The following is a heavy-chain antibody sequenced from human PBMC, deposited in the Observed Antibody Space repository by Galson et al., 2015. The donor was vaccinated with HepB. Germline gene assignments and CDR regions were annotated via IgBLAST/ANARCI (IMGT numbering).Heavy chain of an antibody. CDR1: GYTFTSYA. V-gene: IGHV1-3*01. CDR3: ARAAGTGRDGYKGWFDP. D-gene: IGHD5-24*01. Sequence: SVKVSCKASGYTFTSYAMHWVRQAPGQRLEWMGWINAGNGNTKYSQKFQGRVTITRDTSASTAYMELSSLRSEDTAVYYCARAAGTGRDGYKGWFDPWGQGTLVTVSS. J-gene: IGHJ5*02. CDR2: INAGNGNT.